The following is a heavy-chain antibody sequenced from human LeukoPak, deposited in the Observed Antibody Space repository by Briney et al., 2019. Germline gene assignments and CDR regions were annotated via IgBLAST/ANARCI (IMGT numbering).Heavy chain of an antibody. D-gene: IGHD3-22*01. CDR3: ARSYDSSGYRKGRAFDI. CDR1: GFTFSSYS. J-gene: IGHJ3*02. CDR2: ISSSSSYI. V-gene: IGHV3-21*01. Sequence: GGSLRLSCAASGFTFSSYSMNGVRQAPGKGLEWVSSISSSSSYIYYADSVKGRFTISRDNSKNTLYLQMNSLRAEDTAVYYCARSYDSSGYRKGRAFDIWGQGTMVTVSS.